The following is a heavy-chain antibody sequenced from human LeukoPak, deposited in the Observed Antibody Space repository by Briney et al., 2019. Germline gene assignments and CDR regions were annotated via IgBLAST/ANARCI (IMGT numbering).Heavy chain of an antibody. J-gene: IGHJ4*02. Sequence: PGGSLRLSCAASGFTVSSNYMSWVRQAPGKGLEWVSGIGGSGTRTYYADSLKGRFTISRDNSKNTLYLQMNSLRDEDTAVYYCAKDSHWILFDDWGQGTLVTVSS. D-gene: IGHD2-2*03. CDR3: AKDSHWILFDD. CDR1: GFTVSSNY. CDR2: IGGSGTRT. V-gene: IGHV3-53*01.